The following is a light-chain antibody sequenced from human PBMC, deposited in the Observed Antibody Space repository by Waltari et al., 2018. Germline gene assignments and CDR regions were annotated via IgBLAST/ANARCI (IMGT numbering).Light chain of an antibody. V-gene: IGLV4-69*01. J-gene: IGLJ3*02. CDR1: SGHSYYA. Sequence: QLVLTQSPSASASLGASVSLTCTLSSGHSYYAIAWHQQQPQKGPRYLMKVNSDGSHTKWDGIPDRFAGSSSGAERYLTISSLQSEDAADYYCQTWGTGIWVFGGGTKLTVL. CDR3: QTWGTGIWV. CDR2: VNSDGSH.